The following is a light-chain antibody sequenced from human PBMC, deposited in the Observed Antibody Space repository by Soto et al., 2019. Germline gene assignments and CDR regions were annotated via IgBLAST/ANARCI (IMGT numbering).Light chain of an antibody. CDR3: DSFTSTSTPFV. Sequence: QSALTQPASVSGSPGQSITISCTGTSSDVGYYNFVSWYQQHPGKAPKLMIYDVSNRPSGVSNRCSGSKSGNTASLTISGLQAEDEADYYCDSFTSTSTPFVFGTGTKLTVL. CDR2: DVS. CDR1: SSDVGYYNF. J-gene: IGLJ1*01. V-gene: IGLV2-14*03.